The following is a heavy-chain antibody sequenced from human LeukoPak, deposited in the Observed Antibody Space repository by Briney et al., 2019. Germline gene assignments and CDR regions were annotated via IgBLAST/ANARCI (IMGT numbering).Heavy chain of an antibody. Sequence: SLRLSCAASGSTFVAYGIEWGRQAPGKCLGLVSGISWNSGSIGYADSVKGRFTISRDNAKNSLYLQMNSLRAEDTALYYCAKDYGGNYLYYFDYWGQGTLVTVSS. CDR2: ISWNSGSI. CDR1: GSTFVAYG. D-gene: IGHD4-23*01. J-gene: IGHJ4*02. CDR3: AKDYGGNYLYYFDY. V-gene: IGHV3-9*01.